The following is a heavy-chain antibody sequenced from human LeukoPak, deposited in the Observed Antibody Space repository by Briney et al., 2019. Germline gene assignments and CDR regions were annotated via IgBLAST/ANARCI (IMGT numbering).Heavy chain of an antibody. CDR3: ARGGIPVYYYYMDV. Sequence: ASVKVSCKASGYTFTDYFMHWVRQASGQGLEWMGWINPNSGGTNYAQKFQGRVIMTRDTSISTVYMELSRLRSDDTAMYFCARGGIPVYYYYMDVWDKGTTVIVSS. CDR1: GYTFTDYF. D-gene: IGHD1-14*01. J-gene: IGHJ6*03. CDR2: INPNSGGT. V-gene: IGHV1-2*02.